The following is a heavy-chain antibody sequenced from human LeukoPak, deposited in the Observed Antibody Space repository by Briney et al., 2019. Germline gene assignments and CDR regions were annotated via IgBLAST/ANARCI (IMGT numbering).Heavy chain of an antibody. V-gene: IGHV1-2*02. CDR3: ARDPFYDFWTGSSPRWFDP. Sequence: ASVKLSFKASGYTFTGYYMHWVRQAPGQGLEWMGWINPNSGGTNYAQKFQGRVTMTRDTSISTDYMELSRLRSDDTAVYYCARDPFYDFWTGSSPRWFDPWGQGTLVTVSS. CDR1: GYTFTGYY. D-gene: IGHD3-3*01. CDR2: INPNSGGT. J-gene: IGHJ5*02.